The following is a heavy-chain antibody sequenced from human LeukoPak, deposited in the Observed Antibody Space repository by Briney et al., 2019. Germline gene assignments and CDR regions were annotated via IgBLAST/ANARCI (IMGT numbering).Heavy chain of an antibody. V-gene: IGHV4-39*01. D-gene: IGHD4-17*01. CDR3: ARRGFTTVTKLGYFDC. CDR1: GGSISSSSYY. J-gene: IGHJ4*02. CDR2: IYYSGST. Sequence: PSETLSLTCTVSGGSISSSSYYWGWIRQPPGKGLEWIGSIYYSGSTYYNPSLKSRVTISVDTSKNQFSLKLSSVTAADTAVYYCARRGFTTVTKLGYFDCWGQGTLVTVSS.